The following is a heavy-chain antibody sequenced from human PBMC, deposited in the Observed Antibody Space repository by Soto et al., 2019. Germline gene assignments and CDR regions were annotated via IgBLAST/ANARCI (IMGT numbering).Heavy chain of an antibody. Sequence: QVQLVQSGAEVKKPGASVKVSCKASGYTFTSYGISWVRQAPGQGLEWMGWISAYNGNTNYAQKLEGRVTMTTDTSTSTAYIELRSQRSGDTAVYYCARDCQSSSSLAAPDYYYGMDVWGQGTTVTVSS. CDR2: ISAYNGNT. D-gene: IGHD6-6*01. V-gene: IGHV1-18*04. CDR3: ARDCQSSSSLAAPDYYYGMDV. J-gene: IGHJ6*02. CDR1: GYTFTSYG.